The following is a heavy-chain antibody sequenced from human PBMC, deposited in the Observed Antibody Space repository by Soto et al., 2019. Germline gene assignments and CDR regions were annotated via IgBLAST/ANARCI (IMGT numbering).Heavy chain of an antibody. Sequence: SQTLSLTCAIFGDSVSSNTAAWNWVRQSPSRGLEWLGRTYYRSKWYNDFAASVQGRIAFNADTSKNQFSLQLNSVTPEDTAVYYCGRDWSGIFDPWGQGTLVTVSS. CDR1: GDSVSSNTAA. CDR2: TYYRSKWYN. D-gene: IGHD3-3*01. J-gene: IGHJ5*02. V-gene: IGHV6-1*01. CDR3: GRDWSGIFDP.